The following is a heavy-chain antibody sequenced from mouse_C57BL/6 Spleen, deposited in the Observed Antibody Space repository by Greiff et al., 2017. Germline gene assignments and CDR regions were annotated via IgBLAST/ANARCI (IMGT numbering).Heavy chain of an antibody. D-gene: IGHD1-1*01. Sequence: VQLQQSGPELVKPGASVKIPCKASGYTFTDYNMDWVKQSHGQSLEWIGDINPNNGGTIYNQKFKGKATLTVDKSSSTAYMELRSLTSEDTAVYYCAREVGWYWYFDVWGTGTTVTVSS. CDR1: GYTFTDYN. J-gene: IGHJ1*03. V-gene: IGHV1-18*01. CDR2: INPNNGGT. CDR3: AREVGWYWYFDV.